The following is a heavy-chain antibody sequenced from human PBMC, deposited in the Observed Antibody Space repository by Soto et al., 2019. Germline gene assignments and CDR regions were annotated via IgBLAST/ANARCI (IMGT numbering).Heavy chain of an antibody. CDR1: GFTFSSYA. CDR2: LSYDGSNK. CDR3: ARDGGEYYDSSGYYGGFDY. V-gene: IGHV3-30-3*01. D-gene: IGHD3-22*01. Sequence: GGSLRLSCAASGFTFSSYAMHWVRQAPGKGLEWVAVLSYDGSNKYYVDSVKGRFTISRDNSKNTLYLQMNSLRAEDTAVFYCARDGGEYYDSSGYYGGFDYWGQGTLVTVSS. J-gene: IGHJ4*02.